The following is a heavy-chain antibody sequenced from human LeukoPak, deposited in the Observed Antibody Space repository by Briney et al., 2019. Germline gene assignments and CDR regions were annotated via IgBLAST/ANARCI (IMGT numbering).Heavy chain of an antibody. Sequence: PGGSLRLSCAASGFTFDDYGMSWVRQAPGKGLEWVSGINWSGGSTGYADSVKGRFTISRDNAKNSLYLQMNSLRAEDTAVYYCVRIPNSANFPNWFDPWGQGTLVTVSS. CDR2: INWSGGST. V-gene: IGHV3-20*04. J-gene: IGHJ5*02. D-gene: IGHD4/OR15-4a*01. CDR3: VRIPNSANFPNWFDP. CDR1: GFTFDDYG.